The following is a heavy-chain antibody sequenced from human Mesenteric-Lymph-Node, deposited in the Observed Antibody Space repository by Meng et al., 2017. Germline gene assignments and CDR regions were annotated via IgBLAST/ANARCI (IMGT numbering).Heavy chain of an antibody. CDR2: VSDDGVDK. CDR3: AKGASYSSGPYYFDY. D-gene: IGHD6-19*01. CDR1: GFTFSRYA. V-gene: IGHV3-30*18. Sequence: QVQLMESGGGVVQPGMSLRLSCAASGFTFSRYAMHWVRQAPAKGLEWVAVVSDDGVDKLYTDSVKGRFTISRDNSKNTLYLQMNSLRIEDTAVFHCAKGASYSSGPYYFDYCGQGTLVTVSS. J-gene: IGHJ4*02.